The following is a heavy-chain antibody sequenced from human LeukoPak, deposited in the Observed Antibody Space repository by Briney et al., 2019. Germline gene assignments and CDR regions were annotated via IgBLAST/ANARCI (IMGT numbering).Heavy chain of an antibody. CDR1: GYTLTELS. CDR2: FDPEDGET. CDR3: ATDALGHYYDSSGYYPTWDY. V-gene: IGHV1-24*01. Sequence: GASVKVSCKVSGYTLTELSMHWVRQAPGKGLEWMGGFDPEDGETIYAQKFQGRVTMTEDTSTDTAYMEQSSLRSEDTAVYYCATDALGHYYDSSGYYPTWDYWGQGTLVTVSS. J-gene: IGHJ4*02. D-gene: IGHD3-22*01.